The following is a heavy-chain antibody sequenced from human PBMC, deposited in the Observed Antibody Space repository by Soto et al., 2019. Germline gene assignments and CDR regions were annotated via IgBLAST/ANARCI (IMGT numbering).Heavy chain of an antibody. Sequence: SETLSLTCAVYGGSFSGYYWSWIRQPPGKGLEWIGEINRSGSTNYNPSLKSRVTISVDTSKNQFSLKLSSVTAADTAVYYCARGPRTYIVVVPAAIGWFDPWGQGTLVTVSS. CDR3: ARGPRTYIVVVPAAIGWFDP. J-gene: IGHJ5*02. D-gene: IGHD2-2*01. V-gene: IGHV4-34*01. CDR1: GGSFSGYY. CDR2: INRSGST.